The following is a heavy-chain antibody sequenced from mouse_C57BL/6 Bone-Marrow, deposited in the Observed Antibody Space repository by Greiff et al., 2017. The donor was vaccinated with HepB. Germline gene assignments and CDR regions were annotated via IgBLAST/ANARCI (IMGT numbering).Heavy chain of an antibody. J-gene: IGHJ4*01. D-gene: IGHD1-3*01. CDR1: GYTFTDYN. CDR2: INPNNGGT. Sequence: VQLQQSGPELVKPGASVKMSCKASGYTFTDYNMHWVKQSHGKSLEWIGYINPNNGGTSYNQKFKGKATLTVNKSSSTAYMELRSLTSEDSAVYYCARGDNYVDYAMDYWGQGTSVTVSS. V-gene: IGHV1-22*01. CDR3: ARGDNYVDYAMDY.